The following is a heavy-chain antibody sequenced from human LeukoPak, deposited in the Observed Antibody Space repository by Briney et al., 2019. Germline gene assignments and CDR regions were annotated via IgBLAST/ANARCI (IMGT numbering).Heavy chain of an antibody. D-gene: IGHD2-2*01. Sequence: GGSRRLSCAASGFNFANHAMSWVRQAPGKGLEWVSSISSSSSYIYYADSVKGRFTISRDNAKNSLYLQMNSLRAEDTAVYYCARTLYCSSTSCYFIDYWGQGTLVTVSS. CDR1: GFNFANHA. J-gene: IGHJ4*02. V-gene: IGHV3-21*01. CDR2: ISSSSSYI. CDR3: ARTLYCSSTSCYFIDY.